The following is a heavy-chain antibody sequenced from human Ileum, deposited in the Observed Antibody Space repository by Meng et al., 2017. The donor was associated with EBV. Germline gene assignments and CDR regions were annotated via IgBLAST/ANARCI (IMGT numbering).Heavy chain of an antibody. V-gene: IGHV4-34*01. Sequence: QVQLQQWGAGLLKPSETLCLTCAVYGGPFSGYYWSWIRQPPGKGLEWIGEINHSGSTNYNPSLKSRVTISVDTSKNQFSLKLSSVTAADTAVYYCARGNKVSDRGLDYWGQGTLVTVSS. CDR3: ARGNKVSDRGLDY. J-gene: IGHJ4*02. CDR2: INHSGST. CDR1: GGPFSGYY. D-gene: IGHD3-10*01.